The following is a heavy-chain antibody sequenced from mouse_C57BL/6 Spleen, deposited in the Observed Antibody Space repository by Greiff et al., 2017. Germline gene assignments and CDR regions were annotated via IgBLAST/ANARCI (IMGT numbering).Heavy chain of an antibody. CDR2: INPYNGGT. CDR1: GYTFTDYY. CDR3: ARSDYRGGYFDY. V-gene: IGHV1-19*01. D-gene: IGHD2-4*01. J-gene: IGHJ2*01. Sequence: EVKLMESGPVLVKPGASVKMSCKASGYTFTDYYMNWVKQSHGKSLEWIGVINPYNGGTSYNQKFKGKATLTVDKSSSTAYMELNSLTSEDSAVYYCARSDYRGGYFDYWGQGTTLTVSS.